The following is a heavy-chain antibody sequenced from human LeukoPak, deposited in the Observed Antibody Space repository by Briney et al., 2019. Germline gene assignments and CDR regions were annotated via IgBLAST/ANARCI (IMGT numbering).Heavy chain of an antibody. J-gene: IGHJ5*02. Sequence: ASVKVSCKASGYTFTSYYMHWVRQAPGQGLEWVGIINPSGGSTSYAQKFQGRVTMTRDTSTSTVYMELSSLRSEDTAVYYCAVTSGWTTGRNWFDPWGQGPRSPSPQ. D-gene: IGHD6-19*01. CDR2: INPSGGST. CDR3: AVTSGWTTGRNWFDP. V-gene: IGHV1-46*01. CDR1: GYTFTSYY.